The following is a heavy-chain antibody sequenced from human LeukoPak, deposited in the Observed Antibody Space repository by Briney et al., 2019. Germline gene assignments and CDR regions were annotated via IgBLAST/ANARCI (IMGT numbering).Heavy chain of an antibody. D-gene: IGHD6-13*01. J-gene: IGHJ6*03. CDR3: ARRPIASTDYYYFLDV. Sequence: GGSLRLSCAASEVTFSSYSINWVRQAPGKGLEWVSSISGSSSFIYYADSVRGRFTISRDNAKNSLYLQMDSLRAEDTAVYYCARRPIASTDYYYFLDVWGKGTTVTVSS. CDR2: ISGSSSFI. V-gene: IGHV3-21*01. CDR1: EVTFSSYS.